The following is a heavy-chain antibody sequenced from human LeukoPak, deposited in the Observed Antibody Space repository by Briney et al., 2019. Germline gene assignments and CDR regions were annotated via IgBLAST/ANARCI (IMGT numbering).Heavy chain of an antibody. CDR3: ARDNDERVGATLFDY. V-gene: IGHV3-21*01. CDR1: GFTFSRYS. J-gene: IGHJ4*02. D-gene: IGHD1-26*01. CDR2: ISSSSSYI. Sequence: KPGGSLGLSCAASGFTFSRYSMDWVRQAPGEGLEWVSSISSSSSYIYYADSVKGRFTISRDNAKNSLYLQMNSLRAEDTAVYYCARDNDERVGATLFDYWGQGTLVTVSS.